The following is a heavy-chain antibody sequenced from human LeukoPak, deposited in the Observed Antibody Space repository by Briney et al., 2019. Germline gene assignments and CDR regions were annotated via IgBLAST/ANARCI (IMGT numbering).Heavy chain of an antibody. Sequence: GGSLRLSCAASGFTLSSYVMHWVRQAPGKGLEWVAVISYDGSNKYYADSVKGRFTISRDNAKNSLYLQMNSLRAEDTAVYYCARVISLWYYFDYWGQGTLVTVSS. CDR3: ARVISLWYYFDY. D-gene: IGHD3-16*01. J-gene: IGHJ4*02. CDR1: GFTLSSYV. V-gene: IGHV3-30-3*01. CDR2: ISYDGSNK.